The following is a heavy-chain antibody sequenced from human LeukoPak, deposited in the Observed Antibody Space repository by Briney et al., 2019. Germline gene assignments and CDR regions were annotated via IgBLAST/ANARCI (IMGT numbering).Heavy chain of an antibody. V-gene: IGHV1-2*02. CDR1: GYTFTGYY. D-gene: IGHD2-2*01. J-gene: IGHJ4*02. CDR2: INPNSGGT. CDR3: ARDEGWGIVVVPAATFDY. Sequence: ASVKVSCKASGYTFTGYYMHRVRQTPGQGLEWMGWINPNSGGTNYAQKFQGRVTMTRDTSISTAYIELSRLRSDDTAVYYCARDEGWGIVVVPAATFDYWGQGTLVTVSS.